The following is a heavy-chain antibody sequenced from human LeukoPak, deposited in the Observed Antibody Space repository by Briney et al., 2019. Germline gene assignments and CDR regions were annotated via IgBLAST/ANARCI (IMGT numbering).Heavy chain of an antibody. CDR2: IRYDGSKK. D-gene: IGHD2-21*02. V-gene: IGHV3-30*02. Sequence: PGGSLRLSCAASGFSFSSYGMHWVRQAPGKGLEWVAFIRYDGSKKYYADSVKGRFTISRDNSKNTLFLQMNSLRAEDTAVYYCAKDRDGSSGDCLDYWGQGTLVTVSS. J-gene: IGHJ4*02. CDR3: AKDRDGSSGDCLDY. CDR1: GFSFSSYG.